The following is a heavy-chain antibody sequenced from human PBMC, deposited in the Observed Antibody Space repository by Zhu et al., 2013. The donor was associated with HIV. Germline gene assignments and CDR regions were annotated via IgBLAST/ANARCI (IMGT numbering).Heavy chain of an antibody. CDR3: ARGTYSGSFLGRFDP. Sequence: QVQLVQSGAEVKKPGSSVKVSCKASGGTFSSYAISWVRQAPGQGLEWMGGIIPIFGTANYAQKFQGRVTMTADMSSSTAYMEFKSLRSEDTAVYYCARGTYSGSFLGRFDPWGQGTLGHRLL. V-gene: IGHV1-69*06. D-gene: IGHD1-26*01. CDR2: IIPIFGTA. CDR1: GGTFSSYA. J-gene: IGHJ5*02.